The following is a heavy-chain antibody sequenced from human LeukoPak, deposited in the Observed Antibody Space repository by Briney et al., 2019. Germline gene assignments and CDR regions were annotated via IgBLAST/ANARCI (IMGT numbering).Heavy chain of an antibody. D-gene: IGHD3-10*01. V-gene: IGHV3-23*01. CDR2: ISGSGGNT. Sequence: GGSLRLSCAASGFTFSSYAMSWVRQAPRKGLEWVSGISGSGGNTYYADSVKGRFTISRDNSKNTLYLQMNCLRAEDTAVYYCAKEPWFRDYWGQGTLVTVSS. CDR1: GFTFSSYA. J-gene: IGHJ4*02. CDR3: AKEPWFRDY.